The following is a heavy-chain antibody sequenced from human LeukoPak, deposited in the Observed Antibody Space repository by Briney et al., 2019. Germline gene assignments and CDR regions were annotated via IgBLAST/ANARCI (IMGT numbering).Heavy chain of an antibody. CDR2: INYGGST. D-gene: IGHD6-19*01. V-gene: IGHV4-61*01. Sequence: TSETLSLTCTVSGDSVSSGTYYWTCIRQPPGKGLEWIGYINYGGSTNYSPSLKSRVTISVDTSKNQVSLNLSSVTSADAAVYYCARVLIAVAAFDYWGQGTLVTVSS. CDR3: ARVLIAVAAFDY. CDR1: GDSVSSGTYY. J-gene: IGHJ4*02.